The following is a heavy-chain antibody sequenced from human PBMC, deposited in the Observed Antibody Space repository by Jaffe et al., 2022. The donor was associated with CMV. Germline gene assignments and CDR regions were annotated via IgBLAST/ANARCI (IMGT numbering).Heavy chain of an antibody. CDR1: GGSISSYY. V-gene: IGHV4-59*01. CDR3: ARGPVVVVAATRHDAFDI. D-gene: IGHD2-15*01. Sequence: QVQLQESGPGLVKPSETLSLTCTVSGGSISSYYWSWIRQPPGKGLEWIGYIYYSGSTNYNPSLKSRVTISVDTSKNQFSLKLSSVTAADTAVYYCARGPVVVVAATRHDAFDIWGQGTMVTVSS. J-gene: IGHJ3*02. CDR2: IYYSGST.